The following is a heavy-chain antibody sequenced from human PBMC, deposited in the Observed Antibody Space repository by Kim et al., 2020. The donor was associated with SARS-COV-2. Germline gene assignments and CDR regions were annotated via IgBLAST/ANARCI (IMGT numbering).Heavy chain of an antibody. D-gene: IGHD6-13*01. V-gene: IGHV3-21*01. J-gene: IGHJ4*02. CDR1: GFTFSSYS. CDR2: ISSSSSYI. CDR3: ARVRGSSWDAFDY. Sequence: GGSLRLSCAASGFTFSSYSMNWVRQAPGKGLEWVSSISSSSSYIYYADSVKGRFTISRDNAKNSLYLQMNSLRAEDTAVYYCARVRGSSWDAFDYWGQGTLVTVSS.